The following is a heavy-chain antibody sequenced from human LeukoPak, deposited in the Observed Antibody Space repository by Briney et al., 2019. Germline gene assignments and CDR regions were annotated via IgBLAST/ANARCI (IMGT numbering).Heavy chain of an antibody. J-gene: IGHJ3*02. D-gene: IGHD2-2*01. CDR2: MPYNGGA. V-gene: IGHV4-30-4*01. CDR1: GDSITSANYF. CDR3: AREVNVPAGSDGFDI. Sequence: SETLSLTCTVSGDSITSANYFWSWIRQPPGEDLEWIGYMPYNGGASYNPSLRGRATISLDTSKNEFSLRLSSVTAPDTAIYYCAREVNVPAGSDGFDIGGQGTMVTVSP.